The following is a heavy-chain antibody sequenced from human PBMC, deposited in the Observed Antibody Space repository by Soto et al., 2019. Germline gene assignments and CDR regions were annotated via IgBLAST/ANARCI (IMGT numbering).Heavy chain of an antibody. D-gene: IGHD3-3*01. CDR1: GGSFIGYY. CDR3: ARDRGDFWSGYRPPRYYYGMDV. V-gene: IGHV4-34*01. CDR2: INHSGST. Sequence: SGTLYITCAVYGGSFIGYYWSWIRQPPGKGLEWIGEINHSGSTNYNPSLKSRVTISVDTSKNQFSLKLSSVTAADTAVYYCARDRGDFWSGYRPPRYYYGMDVWGQGTTVTVSS. J-gene: IGHJ6*02.